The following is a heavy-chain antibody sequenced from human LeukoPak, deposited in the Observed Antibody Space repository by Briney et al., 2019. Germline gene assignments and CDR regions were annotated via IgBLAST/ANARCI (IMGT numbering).Heavy chain of an antibody. CDR2: IKQDGSEK. D-gene: IGHD1-14*01. CDR3: AREPLPELRDNWFDP. Sequence: QSGGSLRLSCAASGFTFSSYWMSWVRQAPGKGLEWVANIKQDGSEKYYVDSVKGRFTISRDNAKNSLYLQMNSLRAEDTAVYYCAREPLPELRDNWFDPWGQGTLVTVSS. V-gene: IGHV3-7*01. J-gene: IGHJ5*02. CDR1: GFTFSSYW.